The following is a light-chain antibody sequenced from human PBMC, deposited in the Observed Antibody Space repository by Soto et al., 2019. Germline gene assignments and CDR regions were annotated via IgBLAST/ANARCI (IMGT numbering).Light chain of an antibody. V-gene: IGKV1-39*01. CDR2: AAS. Sequence: DIQMTQSPSSLSASVGDRVTITCRASQSIRSYLNWYQQKPGKAPKIMIYAASSLQSGVPSRFSGSGSGTDFTLTISRPEPEDIEVYYCQQYGRSTKTFGQGTKVDIK. CDR3: QQYGRSTKT. CDR1: QSIRSY. J-gene: IGKJ1*01.